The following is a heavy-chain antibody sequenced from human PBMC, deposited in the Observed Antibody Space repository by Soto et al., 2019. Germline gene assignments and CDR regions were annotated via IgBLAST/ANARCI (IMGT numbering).Heavy chain of an antibody. D-gene: IGHD2-2*01. Sequence: SETLSLTCTVSGGSISSYYWSWIRQPPGKGLEWIGYIYYSGSTNYNPSLKSRVTISVDTSKNQFSLKLSSVTAADTAVYYCARSLGGGVSTQLPYYYGMDVWGQGTTVTVSS. CDR3: ARSLGGGVSTQLPYYYGMDV. CDR2: IYYSGST. J-gene: IGHJ6*02. CDR1: GGSISSYY. V-gene: IGHV4-59*01.